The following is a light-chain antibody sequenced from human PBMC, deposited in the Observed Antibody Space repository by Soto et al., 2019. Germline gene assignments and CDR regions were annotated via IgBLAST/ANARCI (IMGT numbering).Light chain of an antibody. CDR3: LLYYGGAVI. V-gene: IGLV7-43*01. CDR2: STD. J-gene: IGLJ2*01. CDR1: TGAVTTGYY. Sequence: QAVVAQEPSLTVSPGGTVTLTCASSTGAVTTGYYANWLQQKPGQSPRALIYSTDTKHSWTPAWFSGSLLGGKAALTLSGVQPEDEADYYCLLYYGGAVIFGGGTKVTVL.